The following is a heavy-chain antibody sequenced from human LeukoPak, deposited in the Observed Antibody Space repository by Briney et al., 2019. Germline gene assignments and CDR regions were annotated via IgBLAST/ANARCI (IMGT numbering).Heavy chain of an antibody. V-gene: IGHV4-34*01. CDR2: INHSGST. CDR1: GGSFSGYS. CDR3: AGGLWELLFDY. D-gene: IGHD1-26*01. J-gene: IGHJ4*02. Sequence: SETLSLTCAVYGGSFSGYSWSWIRQPPGKGLEWIGEINHSGSTNYNPSLKSRVTISVDTSKDQFFLKLSSVTAADTAVYYCAGGLWELLFDYWGQGTLVTVSS.